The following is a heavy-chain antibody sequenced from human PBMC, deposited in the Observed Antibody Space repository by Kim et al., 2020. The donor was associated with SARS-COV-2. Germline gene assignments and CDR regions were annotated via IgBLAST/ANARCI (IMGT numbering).Heavy chain of an antibody. V-gene: IGHV3-21*04. CDR3: ARELGYSNDHYGMDV. CDR1: GFTFSSYS. CDR2: ISSSSSYI. D-gene: IGHD6-13*01. J-gene: IGHJ6*02. Sequence: GGSLRLSCAASGFTFSSYSMNWVRQAPGKGLEWVSSISSSSSYIYYADSVKGRFTISRDNAKNSLYLQMNSLRAEDTAVYYCARELGYSNDHYGMDVWGQGTTVTVSS.